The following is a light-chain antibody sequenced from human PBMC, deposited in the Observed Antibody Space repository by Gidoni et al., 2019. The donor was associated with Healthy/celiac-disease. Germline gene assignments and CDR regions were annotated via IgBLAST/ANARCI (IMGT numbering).Light chain of an antibody. CDR2: EVS. CDR3: SSYTSSSTLWV. V-gene: IGLV2-14*01. CDR1: SSDVGVYNY. Sequence: QSALTQPASVSGSPGHSITISCTGTSSDVGVYNYVSWYQQHPSNAPKLMIYEVSNRPSGVSNRFSGSKSGNTASLTISGLQAEDEADYYCSSYTSSSTLWVFGGGTKLTVL. J-gene: IGLJ3*02.